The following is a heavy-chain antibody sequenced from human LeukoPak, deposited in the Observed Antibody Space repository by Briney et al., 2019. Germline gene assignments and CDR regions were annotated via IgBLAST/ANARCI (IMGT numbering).Heavy chain of an antibody. CDR1: GFTFSSYA. V-gene: IGHV3-23*01. CDR3: ARYVGGGNSGGFDY. CDR2: ISGSDGGT. D-gene: IGHD4-23*01. Sequence: GGSLGLSCAASGFTFSSYAMSWVRQAPGKGLEWVSGISGSDGGTYYADSVKGRFTISRDNSKNTLYLQMNSLRAEDTAVYYCARYVGGGNSGGFDYWGQGTLVTVSS. J-gene: IGHJ4*02.